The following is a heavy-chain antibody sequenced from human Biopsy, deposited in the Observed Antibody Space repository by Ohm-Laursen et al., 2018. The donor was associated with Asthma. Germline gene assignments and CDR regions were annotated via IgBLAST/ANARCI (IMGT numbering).Heavy chain of an antibody. CDR2: ISSSSSTI. J-gene: IGHJ4*02. CDR3: ARFKRGYSYGYAGVFDY. CDR1: GFTFSSYS. V-gene: IGHV3-48*02. D-gene: IGHD5-18*01. Sequence: SLRLSCTASGFTFSSYSMNWVRQAPGKGLEWVSYISSSSSTIYYADSVKGRFTISGDNAKNSLYLQMNSLRDEDTAVYYCARFKRGYSYGYAGVFDYWGQGTVVTVSS.